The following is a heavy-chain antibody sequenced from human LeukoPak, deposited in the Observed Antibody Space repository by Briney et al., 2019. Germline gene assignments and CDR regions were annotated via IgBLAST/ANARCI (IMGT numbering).Heavy chain of an antibody. V-gene: IGHV1-69*13. D-gene: IGHD1-26*01. CDR1: GGTFSSYA. J-gene: IGHJ3*02. CDR3: ASARSSGSYYDAFDI. CDR2: IIPIFGTA. Sequence: ASVKVSCKASGGTFSSYAISWVRQAPGLGLEWMGGIIPIFGTANYAQRFQGRVTITADESTSTAYMELSSLRSEDTAVYYCASARSSGSYYDAFDIWGQGTMVTVSS.